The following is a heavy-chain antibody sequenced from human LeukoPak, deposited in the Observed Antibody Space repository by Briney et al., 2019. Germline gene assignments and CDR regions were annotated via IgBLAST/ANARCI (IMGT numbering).Heavy chain of an antibody. CDR3: ARGGTTVVTPSYY. J-gene: IGHJ4*02. CDR1: GYTFTGYY. CDR2: INPSGGST. Sequence: ASVTVSCKASGYTFTGYYMHWVRQAPGQGLEWMEIINPSGGSTSYAQKFQGRVTMTRDMSTSTVYMELSSLRSEDTAVYYCARGGTTVVTPSYYWGQGTLVTVSS. D-gene: IGHD4-23*01. V-gene: IGHV1-46*01.